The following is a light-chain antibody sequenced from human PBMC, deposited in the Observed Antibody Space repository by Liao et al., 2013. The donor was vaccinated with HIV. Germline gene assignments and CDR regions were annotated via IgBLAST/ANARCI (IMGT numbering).Light chain of an antibody. Sequence: SYVVTQPPSVSVSPGQTATITCSGDKLGEKYASWYQQKPGQSPVLVIYEDTKRPSGIPERFSGSNSGNTGTLTISGTQAVDEAVYYCQAWDRVSALFGGGTELTVL. V-gene: IGLV3-1*01. J-gene: IGLJ2*01. CDR1: KLGEKY. CDR2: EDT. CDR3: QAWDRVSAL.